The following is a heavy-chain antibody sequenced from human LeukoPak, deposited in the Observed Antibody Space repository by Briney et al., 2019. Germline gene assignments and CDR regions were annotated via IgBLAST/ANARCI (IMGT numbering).Heavy chain of an antibody. CDR1: GFTLSSYG. D-gene: IGHD6-19*01. CDR3: AKSTAVAGFDY. CDR2: ISYDGSNK. V-gene: IGHV3-30*18. J-gene: IGHJ4*02. Sequence: GGSLRLSCAASGFTLSSYGMHWVRQAPGKGLEWVAVISYDGSNKYYADSVKGRFTISRDNSKNTLYLQMNSLRAEDTAVYYCAKSTAVAGFDYWGQGTLVTVSS.